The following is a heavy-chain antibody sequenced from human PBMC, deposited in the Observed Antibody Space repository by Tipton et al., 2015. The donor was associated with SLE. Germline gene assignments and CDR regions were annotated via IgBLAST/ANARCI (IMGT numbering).Heavy chain of an antibody. CDR3: TTDSYGDYEGTDY. CDR1: GGSISSSSYY. V-gene: IGHV4-39*02. J-gene: IGHJ4*02. D-gene: IGHD4-17*01. Sequence: TLSLTCTVSGGSISSSSYYWGWIRQPPGKGLEWIGSIYYSGSTYYNPSLKSRVTISVDTSKNQFSLKLSSVTAADTAVYYCTTDSYGDYEGTDYWGQGTLVTVSS. CDR2: IYYSGST.